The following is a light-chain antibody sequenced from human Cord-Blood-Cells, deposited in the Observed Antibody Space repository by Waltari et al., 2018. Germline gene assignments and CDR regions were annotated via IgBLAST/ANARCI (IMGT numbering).Light chain of an antibody. CDR1: QSVSSN. V-gene: IGKV3-15*01. CDR3: QQYNNWPPLYT. Sequence: EIVMPQSPATLSVSPGERPTLSSRASQSVSSNLAWYQQKPGQAPRLLIYGASTRATGIPARFSGSGSGTEFTLTISSLQSEDFAVYYCQQYNNWPPLYTFGQGTKLEIK. CDR2: GAS. J-gene: IGKJ2*01.